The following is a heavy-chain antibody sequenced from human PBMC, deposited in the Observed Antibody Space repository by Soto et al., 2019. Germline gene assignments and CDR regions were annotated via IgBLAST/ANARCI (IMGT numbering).Heavy chain of an antibody. CDR1: GYTLTELS. CDR3: ARVIYDFWSGYARSYYGMDV. Sequence: ASVKVSCKVSGYTLTELSMHWVRQAPGKGLEWMGGFDPEDGETIYAQKFQGRVTITADESTSTAYMELSSLRSEDTAVYYCARVIYDFWSGYARSYYGMDVWGQGTTVTVSS. V-gene: IGHV1-24*01. J-gene: IGHJ6*02. CDR2: FDPEDGET. D-gene: IGHD3-3*01.